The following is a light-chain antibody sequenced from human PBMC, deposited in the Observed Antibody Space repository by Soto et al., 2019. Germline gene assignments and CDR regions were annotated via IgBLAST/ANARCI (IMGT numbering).Light chain of an antibody. CDR3: QQYSNWHRT. CDR2: GAS. Sequence: EIVMTQSPATLSVSPGERATLSCRAGQSVNSNLAWYQQKPGQAPRLLIYGASTRATGIPARFSGSGSVTEFTLTISSLQSEDFAVYYCQQYSNWHRTFGQGTKVEIK. CDR1: QSVNSN. V-gene: IGKV3-15*01. J-gene: IGKJ1*01.